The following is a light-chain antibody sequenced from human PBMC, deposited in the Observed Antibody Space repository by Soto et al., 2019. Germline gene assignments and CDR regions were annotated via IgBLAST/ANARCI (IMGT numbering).Light chain of an antibody. CDR3: QQRSDWLALT. Sequence: EIVLTQSPATLSLSPGERATLSCRASQSIDNYLAWYQQKPGQAPRLLIYDASNRATGTPARFSGSGSGTDFTLTISSLEPEDFAVYFCQQRSDWLALTFGGGTKVEI. J-gene: IGKJ4*01. V-gene: IGKV3-11*01. CDR1: QSIDNY. CDR2: DAS.